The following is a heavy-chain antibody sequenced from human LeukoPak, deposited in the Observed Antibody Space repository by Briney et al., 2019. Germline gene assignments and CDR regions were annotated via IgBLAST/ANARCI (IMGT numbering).Heavy chain of an antibody. J-gene: IGHJ3*02. D-gene: IGHD3-9*01. CDR1: GYTFTSYG. V-gene: IGHV1-18*01. CDR3: ARVYFDWLLFASGDAFDI. Sequence: ASVKVSCKASGYTFTSYGISWVRQAPGQGLEWMGWISAYNGNTNYAQKLQGRVTMTTDTSTSTAYMELWSLRSDDTAVYYCARVYFDWLLFASGDAFDIWGQGTMATVSS. CDR2: ISAYNGNT.